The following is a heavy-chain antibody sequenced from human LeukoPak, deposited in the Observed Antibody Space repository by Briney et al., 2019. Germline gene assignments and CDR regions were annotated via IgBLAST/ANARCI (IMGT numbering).Heavy chain of an antibody. J-gene: IGHJ5*02. V-gene: IGHV3-11*01. Sequence: PGGSLRLSCAASGFTFSDYYMSWIRQAPGKGLEWVSYISSSGSTIYYADSVKGRFTISRDNAKNSLYLQMNSLRAEDTAVYYCARAVVPAVASLLDPWGQGTLVTVSS. CDR3: ARAVVPAVASLLDP. CDR2: ISSSGSTI. D-gene: IGHD2-2*01. CDR1: GFTFSDYY.